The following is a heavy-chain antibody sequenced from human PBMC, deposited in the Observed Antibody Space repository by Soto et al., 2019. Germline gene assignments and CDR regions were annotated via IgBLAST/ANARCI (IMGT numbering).Heavy chain of an antibody. J-gene: IGHJ4*02. D-gene: IGHD3-22*01. CDR3: ARGTWYYDSSGYEPHGY. CDR1: GFTFSSYW. Sequence: GGSLRLSCAASGFTFSSYWMSWVRQAPGKGLGWVANIKQDGSEKYYVDSVKGRFTISRDNAKNSLYLQMNSLRAEDTAVYYCARGTWYYDSSGYEPHGYWGQGTLVTVSS. V-gene: IGHV3-7*01. CDR2: IKQDGSEK.